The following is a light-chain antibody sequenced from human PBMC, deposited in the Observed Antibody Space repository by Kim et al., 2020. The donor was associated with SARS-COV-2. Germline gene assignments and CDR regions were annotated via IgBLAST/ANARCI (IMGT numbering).Light chain of an antibody. CDR2: EDK. Sequence: NFMLTQPHSVSESPGKTVTISCTRSSGIIASNYVQWYQQRPGSSPTTVIYEDKQRPSGVPDRFSGSIDSSSNSASLTISGLKTEDEADYYCQSYDSNNHWVFGGGTQLTVL. V-gene: IGLV6-57*01. J-gene: IGLJ3*02. CDR3: QSYDSNNHWV. CDR1: SGIIASNY.